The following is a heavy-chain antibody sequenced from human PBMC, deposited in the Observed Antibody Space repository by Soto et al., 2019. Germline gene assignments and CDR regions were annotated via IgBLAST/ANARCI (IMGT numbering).Heavy chain of an antibody. V-gene: IGHV2-70*01. J-gene: IGHJ6*02. CDR3: ARNLLETTNSYYYYGMDV. Sequence: SGPTLVNPTQTLTLTCTFSGFSLSTSGMCVSWIRQPPGKALEWLALIDWDDDKYYSTSLKTRLTISKDTSKNQVVLTMTNMDPVDTATYYCARNLLETTNSYYYYGMDVWGQGTTVTVSS. CDR2: IDWDDDK. D-gene: IGHD4-4*01. CDR1: GFSLSTSGMC.